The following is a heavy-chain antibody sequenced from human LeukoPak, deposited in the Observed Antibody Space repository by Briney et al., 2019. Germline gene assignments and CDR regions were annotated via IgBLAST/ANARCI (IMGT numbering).Heavy chain of an antibody. CDR1: GFTFSSYS. CDR3: ARDSRRWVTVDAFDI. V-gene: IGHV3-20*04. CDR2: INWNGGST. Sequence: GGSLRLSCAASGFTFSSYSMNWVRQAPGKGLEWVSGINWNGGSTGYADSVKGRFTISRDNAKNSLYLQMNSLRAEDTALYYCARDSRRWVTVDAFDIWGQGTMVTVSS. D-gene: IGHD2-21*02. J-gene: IGHJ3*02.